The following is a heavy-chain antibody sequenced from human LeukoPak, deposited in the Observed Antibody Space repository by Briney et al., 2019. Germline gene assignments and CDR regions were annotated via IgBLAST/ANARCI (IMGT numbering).Heavy chain of an antibody. CDR2: IIPIFGTA. Sequence: SVKVSCKASGGTFSSYAISWVRQAPGQGLEWMGGIIPIFGTANYAQKFQGRVTITADESTSTAYMELSSLRSEDTAVYYCARALGYCSSTSCYSYYYYYGMDVWGKGTSVTVSS. D-gene: IGHD2-2*01. CDR3: ARALGYCSSTSCYSYYYYYGMDV. J-gene: IGHJ6*04. V-gene: IGHV1-69*13. CDR1: GGTFSSYA.